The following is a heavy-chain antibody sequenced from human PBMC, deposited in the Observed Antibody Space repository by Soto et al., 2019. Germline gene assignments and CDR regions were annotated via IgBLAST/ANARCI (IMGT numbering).Heavy chain of an antibody. CDR2: ISGSGGST. CDR3: AKGPVNYYDSSGYCDY. CDR1: GFTFSSYA. J-gene: IGHJ4*02. D-gene: IGHD3-22*01. Sequence: GGSLRLSCAASGFTFSSYAMSWVRQAPGKGLEWVSAISGSGGSTYYADSVKGRFTISRDNSKNTLYLQMNSLRAEDTAVYYCAKGPVNYYDSSGYCDYWGQGTLVTVSS. V-gene: IGHV3-23*01.